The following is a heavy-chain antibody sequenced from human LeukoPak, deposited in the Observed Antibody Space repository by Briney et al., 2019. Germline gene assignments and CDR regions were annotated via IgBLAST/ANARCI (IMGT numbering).Heavy chain of an antibody. CDR1: GGSISSGDYY. CDR2: IYYSGST. V-gene: IGHV4-30-4*01. D-gene: IGHD3-22*01. J-gene: IGHJ4*02. CDR3: ARAPPLYDSSGNSLDY. Sequence: PSQTLSLTCTVSGGSISSGDYYWSWIRQPPGKGLEWIGYIYYSGSTYYNPSLKSRVTISVDTSKNQFSLKLSSVTAADTAVYYCARAPPLYDSSGNSLDYWGQGTLVTVSS.